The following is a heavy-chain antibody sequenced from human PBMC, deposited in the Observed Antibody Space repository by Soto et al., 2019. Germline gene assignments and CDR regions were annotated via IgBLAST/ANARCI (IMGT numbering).Heavy chain of an antibody. CDR3: ARAESSNTNCLTADYSDGLAV. CDR1: GFTFSNFE. Sequence: PGGSLSLSCAASGFTFSNFEMHWVRQAPGKGLEWVSYINTAGSTKYYAKSVKGRFTISRDNARNSLFLQMNSLRAEDTAVYYCARAESSNTNCLTADYSDGLAVWGQGTRVTVSS. J-gene: IGHJ6*02. CDR2: INTAGSTK. V-gene: IGHV3-48*03. D-gene: IGHD2-2*01.